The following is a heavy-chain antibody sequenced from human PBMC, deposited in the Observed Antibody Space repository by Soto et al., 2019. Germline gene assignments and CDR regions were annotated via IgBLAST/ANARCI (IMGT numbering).Heavy chain of an antibody. J-gene: IGHJ4*02. V-gene: IGHV4-59*01. CDR2: LYYGRSA. Sequence: QVQLQESGPGLVKPSETLSLTCAVSGDSISSYYCMWIRQPPGKGLESIGYLYYGRSANYNPSLKSQVTLSVDTSTNQCFLTLSSMTAADTAVYYCALRSMAVVPEYWGQGTLVTVSS. CDR3: ALRSMAVVPEY. CDR1: GDSISSYY. D-gene: IGHD3-22*01.